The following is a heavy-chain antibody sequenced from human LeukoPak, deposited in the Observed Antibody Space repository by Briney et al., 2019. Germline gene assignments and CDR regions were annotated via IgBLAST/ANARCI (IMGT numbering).Heavy chain of an antibody. CDR3: AKTHYYDSSSFDP. Sequence: GGSLSLLCGAWGFIFGSWAVIGVRGARGEGGEGVSAISGSGGSTYYADSVNGRFTISRDNSKNTMYLQMNSLRAEDTAVYYCAKTHYYDSSSFDPWGQGPLVTVSS. V-gene: IGHV3-23*01. J-gene: IGHJ5*02. D-gene: IGHD3-22*01. CDR1: GFIFGSWA. CDR2: ISGSGGST.